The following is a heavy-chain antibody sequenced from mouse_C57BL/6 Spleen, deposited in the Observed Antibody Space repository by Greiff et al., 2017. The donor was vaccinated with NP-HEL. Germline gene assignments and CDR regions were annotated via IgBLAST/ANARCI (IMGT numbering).Heavy chain of an antibody. CDR3: ARDYDYDVGFYFDY. Sequence: VQLQQSGPELVKPGASVKISCKASGYSFTSYYIHWVKQRPGQGLEWIGWIYPGSGNTKYNEKFKGKATLTADTSSSTAYMQLSSLTSEDSAVYYCARDYDYDVGFYFDYWGQGTTLTVSS. CDR1: GYSFTSYY. CDR2: IYPGSGNT. J-gene: IGHJ2*01. V-gene: IGHV1-66*01. D-gene: IGHD2-4*01.